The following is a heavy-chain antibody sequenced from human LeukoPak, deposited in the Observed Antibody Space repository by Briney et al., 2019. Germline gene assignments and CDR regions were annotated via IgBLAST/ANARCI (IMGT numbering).Heavy chain of an antibody. J-gene: IGHJ4*02. CDR1: GYTVAAYY. CDR3: ARHRNSLTAGAGDY. CDR2: INANTANP. V-gene: IGHV1-2*02. Sequence: ASVKVSCKASGYTVAAYYINWVRQAPGQGLEWMGWINANTANPYYSQKLQGTVTMTSDSSVKTAYMELTRLSSDDTATYYCARHRNSLTAGAGDYWGQGTLVTVSS. D-gene: IGHD7-27*01.